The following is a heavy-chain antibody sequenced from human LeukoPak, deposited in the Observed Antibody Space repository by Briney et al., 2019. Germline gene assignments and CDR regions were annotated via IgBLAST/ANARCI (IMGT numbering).Heavy chain of an antibody. CDR1: GGSISSGSYY. CDR3: ARADYGGLFDY. CDR2: IYTSGST. D-gene: IGHD4-23*01. Sequence: SETLSLTCTVSGGSISSGSYYWSWIRQPAGKGLEWIGRIYTSGSTNYNPSLKSRVTISVDTSKNQFSLKLSSVTAADTAVYYCARADYGGLFDYWGQGTLVTVSS. J-gene: IGHJ4*02. V-gene: IGHV4-61*02.